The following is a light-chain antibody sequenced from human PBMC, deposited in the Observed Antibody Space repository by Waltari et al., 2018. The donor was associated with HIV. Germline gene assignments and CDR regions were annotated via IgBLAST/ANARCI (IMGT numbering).Light chain of an antibody. J-gene: IGLJ2*01. Sequence: QLVLTQSPAASPSRVASVRPTCTLNSRHINYAIAWHQQQPEKGPGYLMKIYSDGSHSKGDGIPDRFSGSGSGAERYLTISSLQSEDEADYHCQTCGTPHVVFGGGTKLTVL. CDR2: IYSDGSH. CDR1: SRHINYA. V-gene: IGLV4-69*01. CDR3: QTCGTPHVV.